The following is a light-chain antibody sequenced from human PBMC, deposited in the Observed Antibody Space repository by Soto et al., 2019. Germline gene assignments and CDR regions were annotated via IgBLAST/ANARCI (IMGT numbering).Light chain of an antibody. V-gene: IGLV2-14*01. J-gene: IGLJ1*01. CDR2: DVS. Sequence: QSVLAQPAPVSWAPGQSIPISCTGNSSYVGGYNSVSWYQQYPGKAPKLMIHDVSNRPSGVSNRFSGSKSGNTASLTISGLQAADEADYYCSSYTSSSSYVFGSGTKVTVL. CDR3: SSYTSSSSYV. CDR1: SSYVGGYNS.